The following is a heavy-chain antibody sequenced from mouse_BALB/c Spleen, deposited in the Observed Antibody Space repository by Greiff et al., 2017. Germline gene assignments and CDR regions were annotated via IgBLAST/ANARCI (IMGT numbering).Heavy chain of an antibody. CDR3: ARPGLYYYGSSYWFAY. CDR1: GFDFSRYW. D-gene: IGHD1-1*01. CDR2: INPDSSTI. Sequence: EVQRVESGGGLVQPGGSLKLSCAASGFDFSRYWMSWVRQAPGKGLEWIGEINPDSSTINYTPSLKDKFIISRDNAKNTLYLQMSKVRSEDTALYYCARPGLYYYGSSYWFAYWGQGTLVTVSA. V-gene: IGHV4-1*02. J-gene: IGHJ3*01.